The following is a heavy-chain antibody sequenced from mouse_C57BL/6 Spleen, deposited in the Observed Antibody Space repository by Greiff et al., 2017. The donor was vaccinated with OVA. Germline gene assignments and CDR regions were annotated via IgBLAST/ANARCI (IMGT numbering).Heavy chain of an antibody. Sequence: QVQLQQPGAELVKPGASVKMSCKASGYTFTSYWITWVKQRPGQGLEWIGDIYPGSGSTNYNEKFKSKAKLTVDKSSSTAYMQLISLTSDDSAVYYCARYDGYSSWFAYWGQGTLVTVSA. J-gene: IGHJ3*01. V-gene: IGHV1-55*01. CDR1: GYTFTSYW. CDR3: ARYDGYSSWFAY. D-gene: IGHD2-3*01. CDR2: IYPGSGST.